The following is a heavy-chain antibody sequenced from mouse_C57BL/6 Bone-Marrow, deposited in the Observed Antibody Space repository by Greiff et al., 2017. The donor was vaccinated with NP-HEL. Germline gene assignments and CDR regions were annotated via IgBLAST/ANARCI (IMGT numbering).Heavy chain of an antibody. J-gene: IGHJ3*01. CDR1: GYAFSSYW. Sequence: QVQLKESGAELVEPGASVKISCKASGYAFSSYWMNWVKQRPGKGLEWIGQIYPGDGDTNYNGKFKGKATLTADKSSSTAYMQLSSLTSEDSAVYFCARPYGSSGWFAYWGQGTLVTVSA. CDR2: IYPGDGDT. D-gene: IGHD1-1*01. CDR3: ARPYGSSGWFAY. V-gene: IGHV1-80*01.